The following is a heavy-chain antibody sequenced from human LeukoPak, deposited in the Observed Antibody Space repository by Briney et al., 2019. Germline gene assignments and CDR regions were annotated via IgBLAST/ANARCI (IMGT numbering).Heavy chain of an antibody. CDR3: ARDGGEYSGSYRGDY. Sequence: SQTLSLTCTGSGGSISSGSYYWSWIRQPAGKGLEWIGRIYTSGSTNYNPSLKSRVTISVDTSKNQFSLKLSSVTAADTAVYYCARDGGEYSGSYRGDYWGQGTLVTVSS. CDR1: GGSISSGSYY. D-gene: IGHD1-26*01. V-gene: IGHV4-61*02. CDR2: IYTSGST. J-gene: IGHJ4*02.